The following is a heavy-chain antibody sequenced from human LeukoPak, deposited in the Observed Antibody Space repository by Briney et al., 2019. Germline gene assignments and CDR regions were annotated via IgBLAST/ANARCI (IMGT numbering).Heavy chain of an antibody. D-gene: IGHD6-6*01. J-gene: IGHJ6*03. V-gene: IGHV3-11*01. CDR3: ARDIVSSSSSSKFYYYYYYMDV. CDR1: GFTFSDYT. CDR2: ISSSGGNT. Sequence: PGRSLRLSCAASGFTFSDYTMSWVRQAPGQGLEWVSDISSSGGNTYNEQIVKGRFTISRDNAKSPLYLQMNSLRDEDTAVYYCARDIVSSSSSSKFYYYYYYMDVWGKGTTVTVSS.